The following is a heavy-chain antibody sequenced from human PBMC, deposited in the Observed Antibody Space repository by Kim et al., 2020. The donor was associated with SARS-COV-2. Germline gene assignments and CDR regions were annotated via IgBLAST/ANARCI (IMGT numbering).Heavy chain of an antibody. V-gene: IGHV3-30*04. CDR1: GFTFSSYA. D-gene: IGHD6-13*01. CDR3: ARDSLAAALPRFYYYGM. CDR2: ISYDGSNK. J-gene: IGHJ6*01. Sequence: GGSLRLSCAASGFTFSSYAMHWVRQAPGKGLEWVAVISYDGSNKYYADSVKGRFTISRDNSKNTLYLQMNSLRAEDTAVYYCARDSLAAALPRFYYYGM.